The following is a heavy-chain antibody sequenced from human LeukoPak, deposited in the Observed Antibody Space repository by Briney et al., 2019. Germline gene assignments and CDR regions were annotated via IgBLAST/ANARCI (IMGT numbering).Heavy chain of an antibody. Sequence: TGGSLRLSCAASGFTFSSYEMNWVRQAPGKGLEWVSAISGSGDVTYYADSVKGRFTISRDNSKNTLYLQLNSLRAEDTALYYCAKRYWSDSSGYLGSIDQWGQGTLATVSS. D-gene: IGHD3-22*01. V-gene: IGHV3-23*01. CDR1: GFTFSSYE. CDR2: ISGSGDVT. CDR3: AKRYWSDSSGYLGSIDQ. J-gene: IGHJ4*02.